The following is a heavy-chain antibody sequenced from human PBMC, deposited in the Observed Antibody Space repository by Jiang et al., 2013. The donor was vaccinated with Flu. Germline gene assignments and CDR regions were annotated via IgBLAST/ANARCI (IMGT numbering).Heavy chain of an antibody. V-gene: IGHV5-10-1*01. CDR1: EDSFTNFW. CDR2: IDPTGSYT. D-gene: IGHD2-21*01. Sequence: EDSFTNFWISWVRQMPGKGLEWMGRIDPTGSYTSYSPSFQGHVTISADKSINTAYLKWGSLKASDTAMYYCARLIRRSRAHYPDWRNSRGGMDVWGQGTTVTVSS. J-gene: IGHJ6*02. CDR3: ARLIRRSRAHYPDWRNSRGGMDV.